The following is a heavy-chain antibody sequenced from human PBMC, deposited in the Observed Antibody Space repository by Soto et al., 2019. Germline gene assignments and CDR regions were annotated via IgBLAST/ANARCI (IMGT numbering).Heavy chain of an antibody. D-gene: IGHD2-15*01. Sequence: QVQLVESGGGVVQPGGSLRLSCTTSGFTFKTYGMYWVRQAPGKGLEWVAIIWYDGSNKYYGDSVKGRFTTSRDNSKNTLYLQMNSLRAEDTALYYCARGDCTGAYCYSWPFNYGVDVWGQGTTVTVSS. J-gene: IGHJ6*02. CDR2: IWYDGSNK. CDR3: ARGDCTGAYCYSWPFNYGVDV. CDR1: GFTFKTYG. V-gene: IGHV3-33*08.